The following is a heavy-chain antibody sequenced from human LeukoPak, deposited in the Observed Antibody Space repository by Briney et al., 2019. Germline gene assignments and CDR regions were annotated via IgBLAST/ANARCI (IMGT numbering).Heavy chain of an antibody. Sequence: GGSLRLSCVASGFTFSTYSMNWVRQAPGKGLEWVSYISRSNTIYYADSVKGRFTISRDNAKNSLYLQMNSLRAEDTAIYYCAREDDWNYEDYWGQGTLVTVSS. CDR2: ISRSNTI. D-gene: IGHD1-7*01. CDR1: GFTFSTYS. CDR3: AREDDWNYEDY. V-gene: IGHV3-48*04. J-gene: IGHJ4*02.